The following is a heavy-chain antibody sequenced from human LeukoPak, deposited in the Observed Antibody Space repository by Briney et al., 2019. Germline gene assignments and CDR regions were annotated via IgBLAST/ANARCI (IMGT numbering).Heavy chain of an antibody. J-gene: IGHJ4*02. CDR1: GGSISSYY. Sequence: SETQSLTCTVSGGSISSYYWSWIRQPPGKGLEWIGYIYYSGSTNYNPSLKSRVTISVDTSKNQFSLKLSSVTAADTAVYYCARVMVRGVMVSWGQGTLVTVSS. CDR2: IYYSGST. V-gene: IGHV4-59*01. CDR3: ARVMVRGVMVS. D-gene: IGHD3-10*01.